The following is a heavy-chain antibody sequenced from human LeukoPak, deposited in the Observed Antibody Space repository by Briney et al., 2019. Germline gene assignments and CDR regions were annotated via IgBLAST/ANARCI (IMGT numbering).Heavy chain of an antibody. CDR3: ARDRGIATWYFDL. Sequence: GGSLRLSCAVYGFTFRSYWMHWVRQAPGKGLVWVSQINTDGSGTTYADSVKGRFTISRDNAKNTLYLQVNSLRDEDTAVYYCARDRGIATWYFDLWGRGTLVTVSS. V-gene: IGHV3-74*01. CDR2: INTDGSGT. CDR1: GFTFRSYW. D-gene: IGHD6-13*01. J-gene: IGHJ2*01.